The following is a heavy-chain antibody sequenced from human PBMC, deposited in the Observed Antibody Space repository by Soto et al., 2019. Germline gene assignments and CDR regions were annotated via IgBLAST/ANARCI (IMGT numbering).Heavy chain of an antibody. CDR1: GGSISSGSFY. CDR3: ARHWEQWLRYIDY. D-gene: IGHD6-19*01. Sequence: QLQLQESGPGLVKPSETLSPTCTVSGGSISSGSFYWGWIRQPPGKGLEWIGSIYYTRNTYYNPSPKSRVTISVDSSKNQFSLKLSSVTAADTAVYYCARHWEQWLRYIDYWGQGTLVAVSS. V-gene: IGHV4-39*01. CDR2: IYYTRNT. J-gene: IGHJ4*02.